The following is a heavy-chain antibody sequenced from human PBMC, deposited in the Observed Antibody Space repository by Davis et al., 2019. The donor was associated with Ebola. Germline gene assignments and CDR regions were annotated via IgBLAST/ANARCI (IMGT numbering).Heavy chain of an antibody. D-gene: IGHD3-10*02. CDR2: ISSSSSYI. CDR1: GFTFSSYS. CDR3: ASYVLG. J-gene: IGHJ4*02. V-gene: IGHV3-21*06. Sequence: GESLKISCAASGFTFSSYSMNWVRQAPGKGLEWVSSISSSSSYIYYADSVKGRFTVSRDNAKNALYLQMNSLRAEDTSVYYCASYVLGWGQGTLVAVST.